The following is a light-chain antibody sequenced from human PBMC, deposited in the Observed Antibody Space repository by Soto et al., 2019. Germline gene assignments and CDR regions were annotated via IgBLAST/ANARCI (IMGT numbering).Light chain of an antibody. CDR2: RNI. Sequence: QSVLTQPPSASGTPGQRVTISCSGSSSNIENNYVSWYQQLPGTAPKLLIYRNIQRPSGVPDRFSGSKSGTSASLAISGLRSDDVADYYCAAWDDSLPRHVVLTGSKVPV. V-gene: IGLV1-47*01. CDR3: AAWDDSLPRHV. J-gene: IGLJ1*01. CDR1: SSNIENNY.